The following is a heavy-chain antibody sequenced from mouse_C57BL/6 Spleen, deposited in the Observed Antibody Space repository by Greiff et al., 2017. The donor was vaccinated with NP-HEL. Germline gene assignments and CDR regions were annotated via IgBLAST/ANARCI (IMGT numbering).Heavy chain of an antibody. CDR3: ARLYYGSSPSYWYCDV. CDR1: GYTFTDYN. Sequence: VQLQQSGPELVKPGASVKIPCKASGYTFTDYNMDWVKQSHGKSLEWIGDINPNNGGTIYNQKFKGKATLTVNKSSSTAYMELRSLTSEDTAVYYCARLYYGSSPSYWYCDVWGTGTTVTVSS. V-gene: IGHV1-18*01. CDR2: INPNNGGT. D-gene: IGHD1-1*01. J-gene: IGHJ1*03.